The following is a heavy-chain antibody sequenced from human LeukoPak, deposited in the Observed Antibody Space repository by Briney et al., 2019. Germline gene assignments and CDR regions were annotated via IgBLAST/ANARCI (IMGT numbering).Heavy chain of an antibody. J-gene: IGHJ4*02. CDR3: ARPTISNTVRTPGAFDY. Sequence: GGSLRLSCVASGFSFSSFAMSWVRQAPGKGLEWVSAISSNPAGRTYYADSVKGRFTISRDNSKNTLYLQMNSLRAEDTAVYYCARPTISNTVRTPGAFDYWGQGTLVTVSS. CDR2: ISSNPAGRT. V-gene: IGHV3-23*01. CDR1: GFSFSSFA. D-gene: IGHD3-10*01.